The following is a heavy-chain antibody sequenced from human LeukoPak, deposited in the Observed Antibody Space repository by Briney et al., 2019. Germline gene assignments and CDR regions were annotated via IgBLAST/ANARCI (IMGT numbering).Heavy chain of an antibody. CDR1: GFTFSSYW. Sequence: GGSLRLSCAASGFTFSSYWMSWVRQAPGKGLEWVANIKQDGSEKYYVDSVKGRFTISRGNAKNSLYLQMNSLRAEDTAVYYCARESIAVAGWYAYWGQGTLVTVSS. CDR2: IKQDGSEK. CDR3: ARESIAVAGWYAY. V-gene: IGHV3-7*01. J-gene: IGHJ4*02. D-gene: IGHD6-19*01.